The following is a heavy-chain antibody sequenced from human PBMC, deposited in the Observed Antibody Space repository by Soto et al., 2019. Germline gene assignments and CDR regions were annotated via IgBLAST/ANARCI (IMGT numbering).Heavy chain of an antibody. CDR3: ARVRRDGYNAFDY. CDR2: IYYSGST. J-gene: IGHJ4*02. D-gene: IGHD5-12*01. CDR1: GGSISSGDYY. Sequence: QVQLQESGPGLVKPSQTLSLTCTVSGGSISSGDYYWSWIRQPPGKGLEWIGYIYYSGSTYYNPSLKRRVTISVDTSKNQFSLKLSSVTAADTAVYYCARVRRDGYNAFDYWGQGTLVTVSS. V-gene: IGHV4-30-4*01.